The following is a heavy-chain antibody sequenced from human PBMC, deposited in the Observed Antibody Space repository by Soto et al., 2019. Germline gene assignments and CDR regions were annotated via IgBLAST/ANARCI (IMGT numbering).Heavy chain of an antibody. CDR3: AREFNYDILTGYAFDI. Sequence: PGESLKISCKGSGYSFTRYWIGWVRQMPGKGLEWMGIIYPGDSDTRYSPSFQGQVTISADKSISTAYLQWSSLKASDTAMYYCAREFNYDILTGYAFDIWGQGTMVTVSS. V-gene: IGHV5-51*01. CDR2: IYPGDSDT. D-gene: IGHD3-9*01. J-gene: IGHJ3*02. CDR1: GYSFTRYW.